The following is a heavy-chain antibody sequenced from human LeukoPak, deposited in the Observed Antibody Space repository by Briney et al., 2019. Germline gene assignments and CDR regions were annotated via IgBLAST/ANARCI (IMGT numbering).Heavy chain of an antibody. CDR3: ARDSSGYYYYGTDV. J-gene: IGHJ6*02. D-gene: IGHD6-19*01. Sequence: GGSLRLSCAASGFTVSSNYMSWVRQAPGKGLEWVSVIYSGGSTYYADSVKGRFTISRHNSKNTLYLQMNSLRAEDTAVYYCARDSSGYYYYGTDVWGQGTTVTVSS. CDR1: GFTVSSNY. V-gene: IGHV3-53*04. CDR2: IYSGGST.